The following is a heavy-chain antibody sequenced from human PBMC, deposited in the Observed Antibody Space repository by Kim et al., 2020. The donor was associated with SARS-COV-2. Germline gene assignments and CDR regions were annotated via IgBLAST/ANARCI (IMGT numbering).Heavy chain of an antibody. CDR3: ARDPSGYNYRRWFDP. D-gene: IGHD5-12*01. J-gene: IGHJ5*02. V-gene: IGHV4-34*01. CDR1: GGSFSGYY. Sequence: SETLSLTCAVYGGSFSGYYWSWIRQPPGKGLEWIGEINHSGSTNYNPSLKSRVTISVDTSKNQFSLKLSSVTAADTAVYYCARDPSGYNYRRWFDPWGQGTLVTVSS. CDR2: INHSGST.